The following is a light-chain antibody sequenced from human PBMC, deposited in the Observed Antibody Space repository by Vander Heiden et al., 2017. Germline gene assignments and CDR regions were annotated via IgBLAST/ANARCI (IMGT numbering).Light chain of an antibody. J-gene: IGKJ2*01. CDR2: DAS. V-gene: IGKV3-11*01. Sequence: EIVLTQSLATLSLSPGERATLSCRASQSVSSYLAWYQQKPGQAPRLLMYDASNRATGIPARFSGSGSGTDFTLTISSLEPEDFAVYYCQHRRTFGQGTKVEIK. CDR3: QHRRT. CDR1: QSVSSY.